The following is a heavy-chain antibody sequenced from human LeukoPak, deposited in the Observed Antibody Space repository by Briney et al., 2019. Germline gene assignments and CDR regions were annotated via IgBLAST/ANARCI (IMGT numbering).Heavy chain of an antibody. D-gene: IGHD3-22*01. Sequence: GGSLRLSCAASGFTFSSYEMNWVRQAPGKELEWVSYISSSGSTIYYADSVKGRFTISRDNAKNSLYLQMNSLRAEDTAVYYCARDGGSPYYYDSSGYYSVYWGQGTLVTVSS. CDR3: ARDGGSPYYYDSSGYYSVY. CDR1: GFTFSSYE. CDR2: ISSSGSTI. J-gene: IGHJ4*02. V-gene: IGHV3-48*03.